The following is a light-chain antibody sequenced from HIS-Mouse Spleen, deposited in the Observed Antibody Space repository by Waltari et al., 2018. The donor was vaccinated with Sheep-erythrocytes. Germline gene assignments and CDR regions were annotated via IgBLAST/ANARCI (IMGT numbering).Light chain of an antibody. V-gene: IGLV2-23*01. CDR1: SSDVGSYNL. J-gene: IGLJ3*02. CDR3: CSYAGSSTPWV. CDR2: EGS. Sequence: QSALTQPASVSGSPGQSITISCTGTSSDVGSYNLVSWYQQHPGKAPNLMIYEGSKRPSGVSKRFSGSKSGNTAYLTISGLQAEDEADYYCCSYAGSSTPWVFGGGTKLTVL.